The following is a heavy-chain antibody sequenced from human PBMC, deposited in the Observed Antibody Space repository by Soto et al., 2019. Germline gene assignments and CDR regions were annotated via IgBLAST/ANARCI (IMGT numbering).Heavy chain of an antibody. CDR3: ARVRGTTLDHYCLDP. CDR2: IYYSGST. V-gene: IGHV4-39*01. J-gene: IGHJ5*02. CDR1: GFSISTCNYY. D-gene: IGHD1-7*01. Sequence: AGTLSLSCAVSGFSISTCNYYWVWIRQAPGKGLEWIGSIYYSGSTYYNPSLKSRVTISIDTSKNQFSLKLSSVTAADTAVYYCARVRGTTLDHYCLDPWGQGTLVTVSS.